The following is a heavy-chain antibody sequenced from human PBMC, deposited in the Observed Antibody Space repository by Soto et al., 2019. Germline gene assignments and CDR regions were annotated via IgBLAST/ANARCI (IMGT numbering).Heavy chain of an antibody. CDR3: ARDRGVAPLVAGNTHYYYCMDV. D-gene: IGHD6-19*01. Sequence: QDQLVQSGVEVKKPGASVKVSCKASGYSFTNYGITWVRQAPGQGFEWMGWISAYNGNTNYAQKFQGRVTMTTDASTSTAYLELMSLRSDDTAVYYRARDRGVAPLVAGNTHYYYCMDVWCIGNTVT. CDR1: GYSFTNYG. V-gene: IGHV1-18*01. J-gene: IGHJ6*03. CDR2: ISAYNGNT.